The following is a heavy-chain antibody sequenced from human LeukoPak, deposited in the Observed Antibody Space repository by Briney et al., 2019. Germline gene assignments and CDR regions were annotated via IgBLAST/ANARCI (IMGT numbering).Heavy chain of an antibody. Sequence: ASVKVSCKASGYTFTSYDINWVRQATGQGLEWMGWMNPNSGNTGYAQKFQGRVTITRNTSIGTAYMELSSLRSEDTAVYYCARAIFGVVPSRLYYYYYYMDVWGKGTTVTVSS. J-gene: IGHJ6*03. CDR3: ARAIFGVVPSRLYYYYYYMDV. D-gene: IGHD3-3*01. V-gene: IGHV1-8*03. CDR1: GYTFTSYD. CDR2: MNPNSGNT.